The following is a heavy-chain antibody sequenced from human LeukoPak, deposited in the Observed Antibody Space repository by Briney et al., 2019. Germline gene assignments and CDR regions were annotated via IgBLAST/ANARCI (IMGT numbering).Heavy chain of an antibody. CDR3: ARDCLSGYYYDTRRKLNYYYGMDV. CDR1: GDSISSTFYR. J-gene: IGHJ6*02. D-gene: IGHD3-22*01. Sequence: SETLSLTCTVSGDSISSTFYRWGWIRQPPGKGLEWIGSFYYSGSTYYNTSLKSRVTISVDTSKNQFSLKLTSVTASDTAVYYCARDCLSGYYYDTRRKLNYYYGMDVWGQGTTVTVSS. V-gene: IGHV4-39*02. CDR2: FYYSGST.